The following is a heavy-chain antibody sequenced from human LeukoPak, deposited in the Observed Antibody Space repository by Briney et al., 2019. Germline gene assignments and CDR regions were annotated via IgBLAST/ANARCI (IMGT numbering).Heavy chain of an antibody. D-gene: IGHD3-3*01. Sequence: GGSLRLSCAASGFTFDDYAMHWVRQAPGKGLEWVSGISWNSGSIGYADSVKGRFTISRDNAKNSLYLQMNSLRAEGMALCYCAKDGLRFLEWLFGYMDVWGKGTTVTVSS. V-gene: IGHV3-9*03. J-gene: IGHJ6*03. CDR2: ISWNSGSI. CDR1: GFTFDDYA. CDR3: AKDGLRFLEWLFGYMDV.